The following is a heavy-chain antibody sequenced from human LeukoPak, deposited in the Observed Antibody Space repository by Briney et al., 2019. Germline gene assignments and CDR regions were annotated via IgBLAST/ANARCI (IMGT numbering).Heavy chain of an antibody. V-gene: IGHV3-15*07. J-gene: IGHJ4*02. D-gene: IGHD3-9*01. CDR1: GFTFSNAW. Sequence: GGSLSLSCAASGFTFSNAWMNWVRQAPGKGLEWVGRIKSKTDGGTTDYAAPVKGRFTISRDDSKNTLYLQMNSLKTEDTAVYYCTTENFLPYYDILTGYFCCGQGTLVTVSS. CDR3: TTENFLPYYDILTGYFC. CDR2: IKSKTDGGTT.